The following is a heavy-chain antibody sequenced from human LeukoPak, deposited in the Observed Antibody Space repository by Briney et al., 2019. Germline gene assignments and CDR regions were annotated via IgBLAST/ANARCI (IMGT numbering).Heavy chain of an antibody. J-gene: IGHJ4*02. Sequence: ASVKVSCKASGYTFTSYGINWVRQTPGQGLEWMGWISAYNTNYPQKLQGRVTMTTDTSTSTAYMELRSLISDDTAVYYCARGLYSSSPTGALGYWGQGTLVTVSS. CDR2: ISAYNT. CDR1: GYTFTSYG. V-gene: IGHV1-18*01. D-gene: IGHD6-13*01. CDR3: ARGLYSSSPTGALGY.